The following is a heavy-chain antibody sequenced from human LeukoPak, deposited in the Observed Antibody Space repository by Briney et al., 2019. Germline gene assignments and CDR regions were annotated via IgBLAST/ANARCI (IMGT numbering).Heavy chain of an antibody. Sequence: GGSLRLSCAASGFTFSSYAMSWVRQAPGKGLEWVSAISGSGGSTYYADSVKGRFTISRDNSKNTLYLQMNGLRAEDTAVYYCAKEGADIVVVPAAENWFDPWGQGTLVTVSS. CDR3: AKEGADIVVVPAAENWFDP. V-gene: IGHV3-23*01. CDR1: GFTFSSYA. J-gene: IGHJ5*02. D-gene: IGHD2-2*01. CDR2: ISGSGGST.